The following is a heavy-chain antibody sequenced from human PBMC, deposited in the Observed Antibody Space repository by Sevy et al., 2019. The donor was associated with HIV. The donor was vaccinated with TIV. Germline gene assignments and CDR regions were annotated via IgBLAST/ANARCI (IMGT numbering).Heavy chain of an antibody. CDR1: GLSVSDNF. D-gene: IGHD3-3*01. CDR3: ARGKHVSDYYGSFDY. CDR2: IYIGHDT. Sequence: GGSLRLSCAASGLSVSDNFMSWVRQAPGKGLEWVSVIYIGHDTYYANAVKGRFTISRDNADNTLYLQMNSLRVEDTAVYYCARGKHVSDYYGSFDYWGHGTLVTVSS. V-gene: IGHV3-53*01. J-gene: IGHJ4*01.